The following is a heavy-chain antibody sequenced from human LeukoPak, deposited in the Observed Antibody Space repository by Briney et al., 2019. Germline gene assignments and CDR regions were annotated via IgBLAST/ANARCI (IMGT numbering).Heavy chain of an antibody. CDR2: IYYSGST. V-gene: IGHV4-30-4*01. D-gene: IGHD1-26*01. Sequence: SETLSLTCTVSDGSISSGDYYWSWIRQPPGKGLEWIGYIYYSGSTYYNPSLKSRVTISVDTSKNQFSLKLSSVTAADTAVYYCARDHPRKYSGSYHFDYWGQGTLVTVSS. CDR1: DGSISSGDYY. CDR3: ARDHPRKYSGSYHFDY. J-gene: IGHJ4*02.